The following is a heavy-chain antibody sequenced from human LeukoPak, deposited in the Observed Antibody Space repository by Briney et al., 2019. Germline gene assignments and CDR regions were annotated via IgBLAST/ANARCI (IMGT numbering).Heavy chain of an antibody. D-gene: IGHD3-10*01. CDR1: GFTFDDYA. Sequence: GGSLRLSCAASGFTFDDYAMHWVRQAPGKGLEWVSGISWNSGSIGYADSVKGRFTISRDNAKNSLYLQMNSLRAEDTALYYCAKELLSFMVRGVIGSSAFDIWGQGTMVTVSS. J-gene: IGHJ3*02. V-gene: IGHV3-9*01. CDR3: AKELLSFMVRGVIGSSAFDI. CDR2: ISWNSGSI.